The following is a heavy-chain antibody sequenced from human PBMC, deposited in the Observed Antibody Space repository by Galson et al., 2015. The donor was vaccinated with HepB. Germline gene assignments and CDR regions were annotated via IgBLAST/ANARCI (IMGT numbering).Heavy chain of an antibody. V-gene: IGHV1-18*01. J-gene: IGHJ3*01. CDR3: ARDDGMFGTGGDGFAV. D-gene: IGHD3-3*01. Sequence: SVKVSCKASGYTFTSHTLDWLRQAPGQGPEWVGRINTSNGQTDFAQKFQGRVTMTIETSTSTAYMELRSLTSDDTAVYYCARDDGMFGTGGDGFAVWGQGTRVTVSS. CDR1: GYTFTSHT. CDR2: INTSNGQT.